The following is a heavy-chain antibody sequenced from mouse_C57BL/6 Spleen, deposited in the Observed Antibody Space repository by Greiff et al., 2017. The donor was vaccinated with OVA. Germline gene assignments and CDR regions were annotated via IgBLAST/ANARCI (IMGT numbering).Heavy chain of an antibody. CDR3: TRSGILREGFDY. D-gene: IGHD1-1*01. Sequence: QVQLQQSGAELVRPGASVTLSCKASGYTFTDYEMNWVKQTPVHGLEWIGAIDPETGGTAYNQKFKGKAILTADKSSSTAYMELRSLTSEDSAVYYCTRSGILREGFDYWGQGTTLTVSS. CDR1: GYTFTDYE. V-gene: IGHV1-15*01. CDR2: IDPETGGT. J-gene: IGHJ2*01.